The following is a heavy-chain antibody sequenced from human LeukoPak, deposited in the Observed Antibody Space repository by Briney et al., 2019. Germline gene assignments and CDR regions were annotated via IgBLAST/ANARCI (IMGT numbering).Heavy chain of an antibody. CDR1: GFTFSSYE. V-gene: IGHV3-48*03. D-gene: IGHD6-19*01. CDR3: ARVVAGYSSGWPDY. CDR2: ISSSGTTI. J-gene: IGHJ4*02. Sequence: GGSLRLSCAASGFTFSSYEMNWVRQAPGKGLEWVSYISSSGTTIYYADSVNGRFTISRDNAKNALYLQMNSLRAEDTAVYYCARVVAGYSSGWPDYWGQGTLVTVSS.